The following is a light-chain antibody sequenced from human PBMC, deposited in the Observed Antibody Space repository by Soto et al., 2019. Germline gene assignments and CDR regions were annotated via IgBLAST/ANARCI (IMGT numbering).Light chain of an antibody. V-gene: IGKV3-20*01. J-gene: IGKJ1*01. CDR2: GAS. Sequence: GLTNSAVTLSLSPGERATLSCRASQSVSSTYLAWYQQKPDQAPRLLIFGASSRASGIPDRFSGSGSGTDFTLTISRLEPEDFALYYCQHYGDSSWTFGQGTKVDIK. CDR1: QSVSSTY. CDR3: QHYGDSSWT.